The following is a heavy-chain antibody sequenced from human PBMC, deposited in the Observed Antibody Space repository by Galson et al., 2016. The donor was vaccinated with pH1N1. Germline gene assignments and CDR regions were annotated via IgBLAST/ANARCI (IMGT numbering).Heavy chain of an antibody. V-gene: IGHV2-70*04. Sequence: PALVTPTQTLKLTCTFSGFSLSTFGVRVSWIRQSPGKALEWLARIDWDDEKFYSPSLKPRLTISKDTSKDQVVLTMTNMDPVDTGTYYCARMGVASGGRYYYGMDVWGQGATVTVSS. D-gene: IGHD3-10*01. CDR3: ARMGVASGGRYYYGMDV. CDR1: GFSLSTFGVR. CDR2: IDWDDEK. J-gene: IGHJ6*02.